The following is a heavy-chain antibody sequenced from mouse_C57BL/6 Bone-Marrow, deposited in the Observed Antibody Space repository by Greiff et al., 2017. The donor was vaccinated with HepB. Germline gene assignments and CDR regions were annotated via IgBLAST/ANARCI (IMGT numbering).Heavy chain of an antibody. J-gene: IGHJ4*01. Sequence: VQLQQSGPELVKPGASVKIPCKASGYTFTDYNMDWVKQSHGKSLEWIGDINPNNGGTNYNPKFKGKATLTVDKSSSTAYMELRSLTSEDTAGYYCAGGYDGDYAMDYWGQGTSVTVSS. CDR1: GYTFTDYN. CDR3: AGGYDGDYAMDY. V-gene: IGHV1-18*01. D-gene: IGHD2-2*01. CDR2: INPNNGGT.